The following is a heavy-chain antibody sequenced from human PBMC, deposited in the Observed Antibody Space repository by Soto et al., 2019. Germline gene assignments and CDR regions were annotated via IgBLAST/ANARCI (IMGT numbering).Heavy chain of an antibody. CDR1: GGTFKTFG. D-gene: IGHD1-26*01. CDR3: ARDVLGGWVEKTYRAFDI. J-gene: IGHJ3*02. V-gene: IGHV1-69*01. CDR2: IIPLLRTT. Sequence: QVQLVQSGAELKKPGSSVTVSCQASGGTFKTFGVSWVRQAPGQGLQWMGGIIPLLRTTDYAQNFQGRISISADESTNTVFMELTSLRSEDTAVHYCARDVLGGWVEKTYRAFDIWGQGTLVAVSS.